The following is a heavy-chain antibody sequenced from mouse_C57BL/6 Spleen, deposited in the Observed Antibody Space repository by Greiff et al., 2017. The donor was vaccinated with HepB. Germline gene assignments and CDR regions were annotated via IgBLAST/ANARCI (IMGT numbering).Heavy chain of an antibody. CDR2: INPSNGGT. CDR1: GYTFTSYW. CDR3: ARGIYDGYYGAMDY. D-gene: IGHD2-3*01. V-gene: IGHV1-53*01. Sequence: QVQLQQPGTELVKPGASVKLSCKASGYTFTSYWMHGGKQRPGKGLEWIGNINPSNGGTNYNEKFKSKATLTVDKSSSTAYMQLSSLTSEDSAVYYCARGIYDGYYGAMDYWGQGTSVTVSS. J-gene: IGHJ4*01.